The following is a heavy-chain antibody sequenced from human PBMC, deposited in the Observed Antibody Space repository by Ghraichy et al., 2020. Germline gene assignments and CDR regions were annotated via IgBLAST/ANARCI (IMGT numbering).Heavy chain of an antibody. CDR3: ASGMEGAHYYDSNTDY. J-gene: IGHJ4*02. Sequence: GGSLRLSCAASGFTFSSYSMNWVRQAPGKGLEWVSSISSSSSYIYYADSVKGRFTISRDNAKNSLYLQMNSLRAEDTAVYYCASGMEGAHYYDSNTDYWGQGTLVTVSS. V-gene: IGHV3-21*01. CDR2: ISSSSSYI. D-gene: IGHD3-22*01. CDR1: GFTFSSYS.